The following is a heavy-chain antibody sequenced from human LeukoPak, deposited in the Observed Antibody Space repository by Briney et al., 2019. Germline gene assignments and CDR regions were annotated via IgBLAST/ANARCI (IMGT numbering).Heavy chain of an antibody. D-gene: IGHD3-16*02. CDR1: GFTFSSYS. CDR2: ISSSSSYI. V-gene: IGHV3-21*01. J-gene: IGHJ3*02. Sequence: GGSLRLSCAASGFTFSSYSMNWVRQAPGKGLEWVSSISSSSSYIYYADSVKGRFTISKDNAKNSLYLQMNSLRAEDTAVYYCARDSKGHPLSWDYVWGSYRYTGAFDIWGQGTMVTVSS. CDR3: ARDSKGHPLSWDYVWGSYRYTGAFDI.